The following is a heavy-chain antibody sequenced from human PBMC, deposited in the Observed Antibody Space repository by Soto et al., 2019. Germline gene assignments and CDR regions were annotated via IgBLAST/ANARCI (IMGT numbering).Heavy chain of an antibody. Sequence: SETLSLTCVVSGGSLSDYFWSWIRQPPGMALEWIGEINHLGSFNYNPSLKSRVTVSVDTSKNQFSLTLNSVTAADTATYYCARGGISHWAYFYYMDVWDRGTTVTVSS. CDR2: INHLGSF. CDR1: GGSLSDYF. V-gene: IGHV4-34*01. D-gene: IGHD2-21*01. J-gene: IGHJ6*03. CDR3: ARGGISHWAYFYYMDV.